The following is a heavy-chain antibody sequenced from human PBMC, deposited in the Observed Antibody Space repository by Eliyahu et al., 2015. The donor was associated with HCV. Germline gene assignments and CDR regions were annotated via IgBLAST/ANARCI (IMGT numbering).Heavy chain of an antibody. CDR1: GGSFSGYY. J-gene: IGHJ6*02. CDR2: INHSGST. D-gene: IGHD3-3*01. CDR3: ARVPIFGFLPYGMDV. Sequence: QVQLQQWGAGLLKPSETLSLTCAVYGGSFSGYYWSWIRQPPGKGLEWIGEINHSGSTNYNPSLKSRVTISVDTSKNQFSLKLSSVTAADTAVYYCARVPIFGFLPYGMDVWGQGTTVTVSS. V-gene: IGHV4-34*01.